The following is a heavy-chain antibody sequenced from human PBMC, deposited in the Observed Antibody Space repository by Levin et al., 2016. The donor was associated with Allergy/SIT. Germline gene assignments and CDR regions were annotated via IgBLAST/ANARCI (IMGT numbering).Heavy chain of an antibody. CDR1: GFIFSDYY. Sequence: GESLKISCAASGFIFSDYYMTWVRQAPGKGLEWLSYISGSGDYTNYADSAKGRFTISRDNAKNSLYLQMSSLRAEDTAVYYCATSLSDGAVTTGAMDVWGQGTTVTVS. D-gene: IGHD4-17*01. CDR2: ISGSGDYT. V-gene: IGHV3-11*03. J-gene: IGHJ6*02. CDR3: ATSLSDGAVTTGAMDV.